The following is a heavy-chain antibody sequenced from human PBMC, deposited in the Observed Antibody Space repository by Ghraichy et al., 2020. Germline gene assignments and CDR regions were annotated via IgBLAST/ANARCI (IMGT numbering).Heavy chain of an antibody. Sequence: SQTLSLTCTVSGGSISSYYWSWIRQPPGKGLEWIGYIYSSGSTNYHPSLKSRVTMSLDTSKSQVSLKLTSVTAADTAVYYCARRVPGGWFDPWGQGTLVTVSS. V-gene: IGHV4-4*09. J-gene: IGHJ5*02. D-gene: IGHD3-10*01. CDR1: GGSISSYY. CDR2: IYSSGST. CDR3: ARRVPGGWFDP.